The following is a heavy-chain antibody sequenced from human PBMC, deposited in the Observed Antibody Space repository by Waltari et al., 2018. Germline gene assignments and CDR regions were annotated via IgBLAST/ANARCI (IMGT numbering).Heavy chain of an antibody. D-gene: IGHD3-22*01. J-gene: IGHJ4*02. V-gene: IGHV4-34*01. CDR3: ARVEYDSSGYYYNY. CDR2: INHSGST. Sequence: QVQLQQWGAGPLKPSETLSLTCAVYGGSFSGYYWCWIRQPPGKGLEWIGEINHSGSTNYNPSLKSRVTISVDTSKNQFSLKLSSVTAADAAVYYCARVEYDSSGYYYNYWGQGTLVTVSS. CDR1: GGSFSGYY.